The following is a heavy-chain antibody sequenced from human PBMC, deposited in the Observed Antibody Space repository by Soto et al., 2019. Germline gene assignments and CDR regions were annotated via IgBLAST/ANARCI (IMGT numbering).Heavy chain of an antibody. CDR2: IYYSGST. CDR3: ARYYLGYGGNSARYYFDY. J-gene: IGHJ4*02. V-gene: IGHV4-30-4*01. CDR1: GGSISSGDYY. Sequence: PSETLSLTCTVSGGSISSGDYYWSWIRQPPGKGLEWIGYIYYSGSTYYNPSLKSRVTISVDTSKNQFSLKLSSVTAADTAVYYCARYYLGYGGNSARYYFDYWGQATRVTVAS. D-gene: IGHD4-17*01.